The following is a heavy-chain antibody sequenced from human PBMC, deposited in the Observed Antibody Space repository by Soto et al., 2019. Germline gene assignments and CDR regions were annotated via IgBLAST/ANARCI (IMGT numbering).Heavy chain of an antibody. J-gene: IGHJ6*02. CDR1: GFTFSSYG. CDR3: AIVVGYYCYYRDGLAV. Sequence: HPGGSLRLSCAASGFTFSSYGMHWVRQAPGKGLEWVAVISYDGSNKYYADSVKGRFTISRDNSKNTLFLQMNSLRAEDTAVYYCAIVVGYYCYYRDGLAVRGQGT. D-gene: IGHD3-22*01. V-gene: IGHV3-30*03. CDR2: ISYDGSNK.